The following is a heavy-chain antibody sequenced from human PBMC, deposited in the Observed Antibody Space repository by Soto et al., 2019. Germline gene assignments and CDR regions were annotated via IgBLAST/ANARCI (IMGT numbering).Heavy chain of an antibody. CDR2: ISYDGSNK. D-gene: IGHD3-3*01. V-gene: IGHV3-30-3*01. J-gene: IGHJ4*02. CDR1: GFTFSSYA. CDR3: ARDQGYDFWSGYLGY. Sequence: GGSLRLSCAASGFTFSSYAMHWVRQAPGKGLEWVAVISYDGSNKYYADSVKGRFTISRDNSKNTLYLQMNSLRAEDTAVYYCARDQGYDFWSGYLGYWGQGTLVTVSS.